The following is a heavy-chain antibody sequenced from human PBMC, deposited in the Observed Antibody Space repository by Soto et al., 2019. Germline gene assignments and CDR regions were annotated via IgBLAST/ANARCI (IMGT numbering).Heavy chain of an antibody. CDR3: ARLNYDFWSCYYLAV. Sequence: EVQLVESGGGVVQPGGSLRLSCAASGFTVSSNYMSWVRQAPGKGLEWVAVIYSGGSTYYADAVKGRFTISRDNSNTTLYLQMNSLRSEETSVYYCARLNYDFWSCYYLAVWGQGTTVTVSS. J-gene: IGHJ6*03. D-gene: IGHD3-3*01. CDR2: IYSGGST. CDR1: GFTVSSNY. V-gene: IGHV3-66*01.